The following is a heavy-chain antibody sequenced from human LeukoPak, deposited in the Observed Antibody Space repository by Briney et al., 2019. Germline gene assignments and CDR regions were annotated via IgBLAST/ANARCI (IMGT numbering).Heavy chain of an antibody. CDR2: INAGNGNT. Sequence: ASVKVSCKASGYTFTSYAMHWVRQAPGQRLEWMGWINAGNGNTKYSQKFQGRVTITRDTSASTAYIELSSLRSEDTAVYYCAREDSSSWYYNWFDPWGQGTLVTVSS. D-gene: IGHD6-13*01. CDR1: GYTFTSYA. CDR3: AREDSSSWYYNWFDP. V-gene: IGHV1-3*01. J-gene: IGHJ5*02.